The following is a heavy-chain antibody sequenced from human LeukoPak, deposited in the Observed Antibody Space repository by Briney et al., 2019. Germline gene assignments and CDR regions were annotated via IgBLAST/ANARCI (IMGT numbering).Heavy chain of an antibody. CDR2: IRSKTDGGTT. D-gene: IGHD6-19*01. CDR1: GFTLKNAW. Sequence: GGSLRPSCVASGFTLKNAWMSWVRQAPGKGLEWVGRIRSKTDGGTTDYAAPVKGRFTISRDESKNTLYLQMNSLKTEDTAVYYCTTGTEQQWLSLDYWGQGTLVTVSS. V-gene: IGHV3-15*01. CDR3: TTGTEQQWLSLDY. J-gene: IGHJ4*02.